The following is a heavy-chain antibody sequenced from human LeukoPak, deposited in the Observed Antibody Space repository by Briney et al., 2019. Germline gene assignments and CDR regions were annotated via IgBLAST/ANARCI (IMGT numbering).Heavy chain of an antibody. CDR1: VGSFSGYY. J-gene: IGHJ6*03. Sequence: SETLSLTCAVYVGSFSGYYWSWIRQPPGKGLEWIGEIHHSGSTNYNPSLKSRVTISVDTSKNQFSLKLSSVTAADTAVYYCAVIAAAGAENYYYYYMDVWGKGTTVTVSS. CDR2: IHHSGST. V-gene: IGHV4-34*01. CDR3: AVIAAAGAENYYYYYMDV. D-gene: IGHD6-13*01.